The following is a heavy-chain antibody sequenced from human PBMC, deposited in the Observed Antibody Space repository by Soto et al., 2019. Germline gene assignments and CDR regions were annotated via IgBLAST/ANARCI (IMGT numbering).Heavy chain of an antibody. V-gene: IGHV4-34*01. CDR3: ARGASGTTWDFDI. CDR2: INHRGST. D-gene: IGHD1-1*01. CDR1: GGSFSGYY. Sequence: QVQLQQWGAGLLKPSETLSLTCAVYGGSFSGYYWSWIRQPPGKGLEWIGDINHRGSTNYNPSLKSRDTISVDTSKNQFSLKLSSVTAADTAVYYCARGASGTTWDFDIWDQGTMFTVSS. J-gene: IGHJ3*02.